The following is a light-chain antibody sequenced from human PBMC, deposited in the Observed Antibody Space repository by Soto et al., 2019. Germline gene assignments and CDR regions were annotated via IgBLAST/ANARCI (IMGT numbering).Light chain of an antibody. CDR3: QQYGSLWT. CDR2: GAS. CDR1: QSVSSSY. J-gene: IGKJ1*01. Sequence: EIVLTPSPGTLSLSPGERATLSCRASQSVSSSYLAWYQQKPGQAPRLLIYGASTRATGIPARFSGSGSGTEFILTISSLQSEDFAVYYCQQYGSLWTFGQGPRWIS. V-gene: IGKV3-20*01.